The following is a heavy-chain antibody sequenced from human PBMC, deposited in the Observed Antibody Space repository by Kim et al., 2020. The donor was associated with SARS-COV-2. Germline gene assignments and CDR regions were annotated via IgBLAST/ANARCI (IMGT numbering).Heavy chain of an antibody. V-gene: IGHV5-51*01. CDR3: ARHGSLDTATLI. Sequence: RYSPSIQGQVTISADKSISTAYLQWSSLKASDTAMYYCARHGSLDTATLIWGQGTMVTVSS. J-gene: IGHJ3*02. D-gene: IGHD5-18*01.